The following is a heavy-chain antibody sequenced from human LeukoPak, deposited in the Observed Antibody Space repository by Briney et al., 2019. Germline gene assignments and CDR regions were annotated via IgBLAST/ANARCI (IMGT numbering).Heavy chain of an antibody. CDR2: IWYDGSNK. V-gene: IGHV3-33*01. CDR3: ARDYLPIVTEVNAFDI. CDR1: GFTFSSYG. Sequence: PGGSLRLSCAASGFTFSSYGMHWVRQAPGKGLEWVAVIWYDGSNKYYADSVKGRFTISRDNSKNTLYLQMNSLRAEDTAVYYCARDYLPIVTEVNAFDIWGQGTMVTVSS. J-gene: IGHJ3*02. D-gene: IGHD1-26*01.